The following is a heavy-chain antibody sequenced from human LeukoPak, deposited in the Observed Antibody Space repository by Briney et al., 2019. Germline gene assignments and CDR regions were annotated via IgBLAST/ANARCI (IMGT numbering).Heavy chain of an antibody. CDR1: GFPFSTYA. V-gene: IGHV3-23*01. CDR2: ITGSGGFT. J-gene: IGHJ4*02. CDR3: VRSLDY. Sequence: GSLRLSCAASGFPFSTYAMSWVRQAPGKGLEWVSVITGSGGFTQYADSVKGRFTISRDNSKNTVYLQMNSLRVEDTALYYCVRSLDYWGQGTLVTVSS.